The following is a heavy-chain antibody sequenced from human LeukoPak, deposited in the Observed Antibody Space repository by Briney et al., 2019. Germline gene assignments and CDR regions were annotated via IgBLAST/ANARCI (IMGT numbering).Heavy chain of an antibody. D-gene: IGHD6-19*01. CDR3: TREPPEWLALLDY. J-gene: IGHJ4*02. V-gene: IGHV3-49*04. CDR2: IRSKAYGGTT. CDR1: GFTFGDYA. Sequence: GGSLRLPCTASGFTFGDYAMSWVRQAPGKGLEWVGFIRSKAYGGTTEYAASVKGRFTISRDDSKSIAYLQMNSLKTEDTAVYYCTREPPEWLALLDYWGQGTLVTVSS.